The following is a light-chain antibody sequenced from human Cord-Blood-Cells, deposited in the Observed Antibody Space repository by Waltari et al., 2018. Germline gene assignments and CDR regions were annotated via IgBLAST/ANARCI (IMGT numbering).Light chain of an antibody. J-gene: IGKJ2*01. CDR3: QQYNSYSMYT. CDR1: QSISSW. Sequence: DIQMTQSPSPLSASVGDRFTITCRASQSISSWLAWYQQKPGKAPKLLIYDASSLESGVPSRFSGSGSGTEFTLTISSLQPDDFATYYCQQYNSYSMYTFGQGTKLEIK. CDR2: DAS. V-gene: IGKV1-5*01.